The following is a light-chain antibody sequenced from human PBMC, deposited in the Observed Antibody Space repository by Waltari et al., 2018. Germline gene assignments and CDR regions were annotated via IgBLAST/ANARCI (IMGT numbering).Light chain of an antibody. Sequence: SSELTQDPAVSVAMGQTVRITCQGDSPRSYYASWYQQRPGQAPILVIYDKNNRPSGVPVRFSGSSSHNTGSLTITGAQAEDEASYYCHSRDASGVAGSFGGGTKLTVL. CDR1: SPRSYY. CDR3: HSRDASGVAGS. V-gene: IGLV3-19*01. J-gene: IGLJ2*01. CDR2: DKN.